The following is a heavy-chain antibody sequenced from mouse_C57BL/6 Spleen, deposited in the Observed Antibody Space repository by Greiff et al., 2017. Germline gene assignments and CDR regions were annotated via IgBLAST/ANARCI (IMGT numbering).Heavy chain of an antibody. CDR1: GFNIKNTY. D-gene: IGHD2-3*01. J-gene: IGHJ4*01. Sequence: VQLQQSVAELVRPGASVKLSCTASGFNIKNTYMHWVKQRPGQGLEWIGDIYPGSGSTNYNEKFKSKATLTVDPSSSTAYMQLSSLTSEDSAVYYCARMGGYYAMDYWGQGTSVTVSS. CDR3: ARMGGYYAMDY. V-gene: IGHV1-55*01. CDR2: IYPGSGST.